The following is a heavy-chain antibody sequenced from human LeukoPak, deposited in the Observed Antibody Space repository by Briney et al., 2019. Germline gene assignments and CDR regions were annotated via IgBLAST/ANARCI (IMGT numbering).Heavy chain of an antibody. CDR3: ARDVGYFMVGELVSWFDP. CDR2: ISYDGSNK. D-gene: IGHD3-10*02. J-gene: IGHJ5*02. Sequence: PGGSLRLSCAASGFTFSSYAMHWVRQAPGKGLEWVAVISYDGSNKYYADSVKGRFTISRDNSKNTLYLQMNSLRAEDTAVYYCARDVGYFMVGELVSWFDPWGQGTLVTVSS. CDR1: GFTFSSYA. V-gene: IGHV3-30-3*01.